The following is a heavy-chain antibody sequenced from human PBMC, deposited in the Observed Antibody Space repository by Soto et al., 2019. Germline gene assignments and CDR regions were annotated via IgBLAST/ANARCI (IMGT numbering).Heavy chain of an antibody. CDR1: GFAFSSRA. CDR2: ISGSGGST. V-gene: IGHV3-23*01. Sequence: EVQLLESGGGLVQPGGSLRLSCAASGFAFSSRAMGWVRQAPGMGPEWVSGISGSGGSTYYADSVKGRFTISRDNSKDTLYLQVNSLRAEDTAVYYCVLPSGGCGSDVGYAALFDYWGQGALVTVS. J-gene: IGHJ4*02. CDR3: VLPSGGCGSDVGYAALFDY. D-gene: IGHD2-21*02.